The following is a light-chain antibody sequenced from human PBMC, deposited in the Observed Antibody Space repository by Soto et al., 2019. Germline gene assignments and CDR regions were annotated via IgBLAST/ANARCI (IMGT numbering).Light chain of an antibody. CDR2: GAS. Sequence: EVMLTQSPGTLSLSPGERATLSCRASQSIFSNYLAWYQQKSGQAPRLLIYGASNRATGIPDRFSGSGSGTAFTLTISRLEPEDFAVYYCQQYGTSPRTFAQGTKVEFK. CDR1: QSIFSNY. J-gene: IGKJ1*01. V-gene: IGKV3-20*01. CDR3: QQYGTSPRT.